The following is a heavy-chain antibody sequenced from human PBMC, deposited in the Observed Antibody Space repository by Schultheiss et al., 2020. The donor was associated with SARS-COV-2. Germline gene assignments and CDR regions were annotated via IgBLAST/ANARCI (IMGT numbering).Heavy chain of an antibody. CDR1: GGSISSGDYY. CDR3: ARGRDAFKVGY. J-gene: IGHJ4*02. CDR2: IHPSGIT. Sequence: SETLSLTCTVSGGSISSGDYYWSWIRQHPAKGLEWIGSIHPSGITLHTPSLESRLTMAIDTSKSQFSLKLSSVSAADTAVYYCARGRDAFKVGYWGQGTLVTVSS. D-gene: IGHD5-24*01. V-gene: IGHV4-31*03.